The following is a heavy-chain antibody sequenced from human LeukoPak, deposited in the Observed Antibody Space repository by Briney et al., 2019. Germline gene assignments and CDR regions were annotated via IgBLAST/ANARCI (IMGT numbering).Heavy chain of an antibody. CDR1: GGSFSGYY. V-gene: IGHV4-34*01. CDR3: ARGPYDFWSGYPYYFDY. Sequence: SETLSLTCAVYGGSFSGYYWSWIRQPPGKGLEWIGEINHSGSTNYNPSLESRVTISVDTSKNQFSLKLSSVTAADTAVYYCARGPYDFWSGYPYYFDYWGQGTLVTVSS. CDR2: INHSGST. J-gene: IGHJ4*02. D-gene: IGHD3-3*01.